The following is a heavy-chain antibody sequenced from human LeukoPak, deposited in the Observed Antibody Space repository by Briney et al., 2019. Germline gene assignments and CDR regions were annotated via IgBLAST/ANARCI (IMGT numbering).Heavy chain of an antibody. V-gene: IGHV1-46*01. CDR3: ARDRLRVTVAGTPGI. CDR1: GYTFTSYY. Sequence: GASVKVSCKASGYTFTSYYLHWLRQAPEQGLEWMGLINPSGGDTTYAQKFQGRVTMTRDTSISTAYMELSRLRSGDTAVYYCARDRLRVTVAGTPGIWGQGTMVTVSS. D-gene: IGHD6-19*01. CDR2: INPSGGDT. J-gene: IGHJ3*02.